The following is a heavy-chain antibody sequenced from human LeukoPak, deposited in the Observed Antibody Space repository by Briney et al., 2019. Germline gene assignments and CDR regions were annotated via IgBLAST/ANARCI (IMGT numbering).Heavy chain of an antibody. CDR3: AKVKEGGFDSYDAFDV. V-gene: IGHV3-23*01. Sequence: GGSLRLSCAASGFTFSSYAMSWVRQAPGKGLEWVSAISGSGGSTYYADSAKGRFTIYRDNSKNTLFLQMNSLRAEDTAVYSCAKVKEGGFDSYDAFDVWGQGTMVTVSS. D-gene: IGHD5-12*01. CDR2: ISGSGGST. CDR1: GFTFSSYA. J-gene: IGHJ3*01.